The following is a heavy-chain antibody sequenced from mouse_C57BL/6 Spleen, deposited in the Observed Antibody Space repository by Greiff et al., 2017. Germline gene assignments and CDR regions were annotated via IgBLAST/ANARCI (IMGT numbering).Heavy chain of an antibody. CDR2: INPNNGGT. J-gene: IGHJ2*01. Sequence: EVQLQQSGPELVKPGASVKLSCKASGYTFTDYYMNWVKQSHGKSLEWIGDINPNNGGTSYNQKFKGKATLTVDKSSSTAYMELRSLTSEDSAVYYCASQLGRAFDCWGQGTTLTVSS. CDR1: GYTFTDYY. V-gene: IGHV1-26*01. CDR3: ASQLGRAFDC. D-gene: IGHD4-1*02.